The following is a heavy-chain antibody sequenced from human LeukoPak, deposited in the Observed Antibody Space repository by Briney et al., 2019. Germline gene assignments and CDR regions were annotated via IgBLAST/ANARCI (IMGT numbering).Heavy chain of an antibody. CDR3: ARRRYSPRDAFDI. CDR1: GGSISSYY. CDR2: IYYSGST. D-gene: IGHD5-18*01. V-gene: IGHV4-59*08. Sequence: SETLSLTCTVSGGSISSYYWSWIRQPPGKGLEWIGYIYYSGSTNYNPSLKSRVTISVDTSKNQFSLKLSSVTAADTAVYYCARRRYSPRDAFDIWGQGTMVTVSS. J-gene: IGHJ3*02.